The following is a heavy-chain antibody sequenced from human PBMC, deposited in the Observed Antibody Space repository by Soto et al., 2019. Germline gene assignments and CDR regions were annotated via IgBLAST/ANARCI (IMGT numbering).Heavy chain of an antibody. CDR3: AKVVVPPSSGYYFDY. CDR1: GFTFSAYA. Sequence: EVQLLESGGGPVQPGGSLRLSCEASGFTFSAYAMSWVRQAPGKGLEWVSALTDNGGGTYYADSVKGRFTVARDNFKNTLYLQMNSLRAEDTAIYYCAKVVVPPSSGYYFDYWGQGALVTVSS. V-gene: IGHV3-23*01. D-gene: IGHD3-22*01. J-gene: IGHJ4*02. CDR2: LTDNGGGT.